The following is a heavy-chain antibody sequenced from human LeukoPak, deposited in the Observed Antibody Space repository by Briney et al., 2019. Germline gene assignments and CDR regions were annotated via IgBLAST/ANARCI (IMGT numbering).Heavy chain of an antibody. CDR1: GGSISSYY. CDR2: IYTSGST. D-gene: IGHD2-15*01. CDR3: ARHPCSACRRGGFDP. J-gene: IGHJ5*02. V-gene: IGHV4-4*09. Sequence: SETLSLTCTVSGGSISSYYWSWIRQPPGKGLEWSGYIYTSGSTNYNPSLTSRVTISVDTSKNQFSLKLSSVTAADTAVYYCARHPCSACRRGGFDPWGQGTLVTVSS.